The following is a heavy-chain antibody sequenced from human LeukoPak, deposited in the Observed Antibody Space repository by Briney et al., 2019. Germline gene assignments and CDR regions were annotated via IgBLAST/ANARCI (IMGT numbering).Heavy chain of an antibody. V-gene: IGHV1-18*01. CDR3: ARDPYIIAAAGHEYFQH. J-gene: IGHJ1*01. CDR2: ISAYNGNT. Sequence: ASVKVSCKASGYTFTSYGISWVRQAPGQGLEWMGWISAYNGNTNYAQKLQGRVTMTTDTSTSTAYMELRSLRSDDTAVYYCARDPYIIAAAGHEYFQHWGQGTLVTVSS. CDR1: GYTFTSYG. D-gene: IGHD6-13*01.